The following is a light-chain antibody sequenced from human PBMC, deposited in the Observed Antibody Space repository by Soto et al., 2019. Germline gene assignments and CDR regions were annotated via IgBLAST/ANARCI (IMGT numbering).Light chain of an antibody. CDR3: LQDYGDSWT. V-gene: IGKV1-6*01. J-gene: IGKJ1*01. Sequence: QMTQSPSSLSASVGEKIIITCRASRDIGSDVSWYQQKPGQAPKLLIYAASNLYTGVPSRFSGSRSGTEFTLTISSLQPEDFASYYCLQDYGDSWTFGQGTKVEIE. CDR2: AAS. CDR1: RDIGSD.